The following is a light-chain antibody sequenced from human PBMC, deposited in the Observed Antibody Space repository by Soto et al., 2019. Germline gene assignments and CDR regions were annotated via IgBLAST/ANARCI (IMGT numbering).Light chain of an antibody. CDR1: QDISNY. CDR2: DAS. Sequence: DIQMTQSPSSLSASVGDRVTITCQASQDISNYLNWYQQKPGKAPKLLIYDASNLETGVPSRFSGSGSGTDFTFTVSSLQPEDIETYYCQQYDNLPFGQGTKLEIK. J-gene: IGKJ2*01. V-gene: IGKV1-33*01. CDR3: QQYDNLP.